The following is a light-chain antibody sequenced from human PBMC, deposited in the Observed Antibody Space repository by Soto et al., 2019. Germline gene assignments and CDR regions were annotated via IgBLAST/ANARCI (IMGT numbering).Light chain of an antibody. J-gene: IGKJ4*01. Sequence: EVVMTQSPATLSVSPGERATLSCRASQTVRDNLGWYQQKPGQPPRLLIYGATTRATGIPARFSGSGSGTEFTLTISSLQSEDFAVYYCQQYHNWPLTFGGGTKVDIK. CDR2: GAT. V-gene: IGKV3D-15*01. CDR1: QTVRDN. CDR3: QQYHNWPLT.